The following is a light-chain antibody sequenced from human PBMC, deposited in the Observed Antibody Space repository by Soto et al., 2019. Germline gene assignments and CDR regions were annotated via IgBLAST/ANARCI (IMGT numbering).Light chain of an antibody. Sequence: QAVVTQEPSLTVSPGGQVTLTVASTPGAVTSSHYPYWFQQKPGQAPRTLIYDTSNKHSWTPARFSGSLLGGKAALTLAGAQTDDEADYYCLLSYSGTSWVFGGGTKLTVL. CDR1: PGAVTSSHY. V-gene: IGLV7-46*01. J-gene: IGLJ3*02. CDR2: DTS. CDR3: LLSYSGTSWV.